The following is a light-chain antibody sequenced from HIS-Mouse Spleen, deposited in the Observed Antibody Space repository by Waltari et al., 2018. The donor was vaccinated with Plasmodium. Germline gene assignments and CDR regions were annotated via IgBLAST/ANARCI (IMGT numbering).Light chain of an antibody. J-gene: IGLJ2*01. CDR3: QAWDSSTAV. Sequence: SYELTQPPSVSVSPGQTASITCSGDKLGDKYACWYQQKPGQSPVLVIYQDSKRPSGIPGRFSGSNSGNTATLTISGTQARDEADDYCQAWDSSTAVFGGGTKLTVL. CDR2: QDS. CDR1: KLGDKY. V-gene: IGLV3-1*01.